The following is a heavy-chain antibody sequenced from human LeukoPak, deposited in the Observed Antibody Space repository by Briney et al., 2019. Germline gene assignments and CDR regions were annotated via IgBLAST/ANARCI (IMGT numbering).Heavy chain of an antibody. D-gene: IGHD4-17*01. CDR3: ARDVVTTVTPRDNWFDP. J-gene: IGHJ5*02. CDR2: INPKSGGT. Sequence: ASVKVSCRASGYTFTSYGISWVRQAPGQGLEWMGWINPKSGGTNYAQKLQGRVTMTTDTSTSTAYMELRSLRSDDTAVYYCARDVVTTVTPRDNWFDPWGQGTLVTVSS. V-gene: IGHV1-18*01. CDR1: GYTFTSYG.